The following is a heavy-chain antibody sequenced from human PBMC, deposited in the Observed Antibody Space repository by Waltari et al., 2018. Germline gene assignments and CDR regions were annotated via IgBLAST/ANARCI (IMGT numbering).Heavy chain of an antibody. V-gene: IGHV4-39*07. CDR1: GGSISSSSYY. D-gene: IGHD6-19*01. CDR3: ARDPVAGTPFDY. J-gene: IGHJ4*02. Sequence: QLQLQESGPGLVKPSETLSLTCTVSGGSISSSSYYWGWIRQPPGKGLEWIGSIYYSGSTYYNPSLKSRVTISVDTSKNQFSLKLSSVTAADTAVYYCARDPVAGTPFDYWGQGTLVTVSS. CDR2: IYYSGST.